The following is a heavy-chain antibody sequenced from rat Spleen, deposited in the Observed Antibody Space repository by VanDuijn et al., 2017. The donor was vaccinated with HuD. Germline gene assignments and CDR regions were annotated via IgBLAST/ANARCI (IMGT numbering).Heavy chain of an antibody. J-gene: IGHJ2*01. D-gene: IGHD1-1*01. CDR3: TRDDYYSAVFDY. CDR1: GFTFSDYY. V-gene: IGHV5-25*01. Sequence: EVQLVESGGGLVQPGRSLKLSCATSGFTFSDYYMAWVRQAPTKGLEWVASISPSGGDSYYPDSMKGRFTISRDNAKITLYLQMNSLRSEDTATYYCTRDDYYSAVFDYWGQGVMVSVSS. CDR2: ISPSGGDS.